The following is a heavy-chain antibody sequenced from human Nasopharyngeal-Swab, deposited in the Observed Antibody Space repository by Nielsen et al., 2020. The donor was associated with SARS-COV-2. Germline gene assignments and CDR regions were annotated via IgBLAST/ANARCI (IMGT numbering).Heavy chain of an antibody. CDR2: IYPGDSDT. J-gene: IGHJ3*02. Sequence: GESLKISCMASGYSFVNHWIGWVRQMPGKGLEWMGIIYPGDSDTRYSPSFQGQVTISADKSISTAYLQWSSLKASDTAMYYCARVYYDSSGGAFDIWGQGTMVTVSS. CDR3: ARVYYDSSGGAFDI. D-gene: IGHD3-22*01. V-gene: IGHV5-51*01. CDR1: GYSFVNHW.